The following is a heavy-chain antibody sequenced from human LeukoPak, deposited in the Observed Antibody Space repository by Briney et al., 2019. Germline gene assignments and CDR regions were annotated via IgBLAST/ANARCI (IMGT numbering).Heavy chain of an antibody. CDR1: GGSISSGDYY. CDR3: ARRGYYDSSGYLDY. D-gene: IGHD3-22*01. Sequence: SETLSLTCNVSGGSISSGDYYWSWIRQPPGKGLEWIGFIYYSGSTYYNPSLKSRVTISVDTSKNQFSLKLSSVTAADTAVYYCARRGYYDSSGYLDYWGQGTQVTVSS. J-gene: IGHJ4*02. CDR2: IYYSGST. V-gene: IGHV4-30-4*01.